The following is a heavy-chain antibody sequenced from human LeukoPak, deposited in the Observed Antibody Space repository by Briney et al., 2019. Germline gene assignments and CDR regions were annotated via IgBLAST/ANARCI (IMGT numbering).Heavy chain of an antibody. J-gene: IGHJ5*02. D-gene: IGHD3-10*01. V-gene: IGHV4-39*01. CDR2: IYYSGST. CDR1: GGSISSSSYY. CDR3: ARQFKAVRGVTPSIRQSHNWFDP. Sequence: SSETLSLTCTVSGGSISSSSYYWGWIRQPPGKGLEWIGSIYYSGSTYYNPSLKSRVTISVDTSKNQFSLKLSSVTAADTAVYYCARQFKAVRGVTPSIRQSHNWFDPWGQGTLVTVSS.